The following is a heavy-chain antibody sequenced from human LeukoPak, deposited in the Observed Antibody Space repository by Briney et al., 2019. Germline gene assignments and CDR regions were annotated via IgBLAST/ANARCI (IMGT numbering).Heavy chain of an antibody. V-gene: IGHV3-9*01. D-gene: IGHD2-2*01. J-gene: IGHJ4*02. CDR1: GFTFDDYA. Sequence: GGSLRLSCVVSGFTFDDYAMYWVRRAPGKGLEWVSGISWKSGSIGYADSVKGRFTISRDNAKNSLYLEMNTLRVEDTAVYYCVSCRESSSSCSLDYWGQGTLVTVSS. CDR2: ISWKSGSI. CDR3: VSCRESSSSCSLDY.